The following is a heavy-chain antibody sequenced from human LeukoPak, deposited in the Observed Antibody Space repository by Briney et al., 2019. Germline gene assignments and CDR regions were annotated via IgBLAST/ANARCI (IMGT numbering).Heavy chain of an antibody. V-gene: IGHV3-33*01. J-gene: IGHJ4*02. Sequence: GGSLRLSCAASGFTFSSYGMHWVRQAPGKGLEWVAVIWYDGSNKYYADSVKGRFTISRDNSENTLYLQMNSLRAEDTAVYYCARDMYSSSWYDYWGQGTLVTVSS. CDR1: GFTFSSYG. D-gene: IGHD6-13*01. CDR2: IWYDGSNK. CDR3: ARDMYSSSWYDY.